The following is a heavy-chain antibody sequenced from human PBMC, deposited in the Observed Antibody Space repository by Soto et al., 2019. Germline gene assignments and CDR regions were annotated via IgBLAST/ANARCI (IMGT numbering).Heavy chain of an antibody. CDR1: GFTFSNAW. J-gene: IGHJ4*02. V-gene: IGHV3-15*07. D-gene: IGHD6-19*01. CDR2: IKSKTDGGTT. Sequence: EVQLVESGGGLVKPGGSLRLSCEASGFTFSNAWMNWVRQAPGKGLEWVGRIKSKTDGGTTDYAAPVKGRFTISRDDSKXTXXXXXTTXXPXDXPVYSCTPLSYSSTDYWGQGPLFTVPS. CDR3: TPLSYSSTDY.